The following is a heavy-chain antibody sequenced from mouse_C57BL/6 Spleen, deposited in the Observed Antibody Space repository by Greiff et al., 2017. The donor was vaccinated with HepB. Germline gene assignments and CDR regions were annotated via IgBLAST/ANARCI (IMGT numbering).Heavy chain of an antibody. Sequence: EVKLMESGGGLVKPGGSLKLSCAASGFTFSDYGMHWVRQAPEKGLEWVAYISSGSSTFYYADTVKGRFTISRDNAKNTLFLQMTSLRSEDTAMYYCARASYYGIAMDYWGQGTSVTVSS. CDR2: ISSGSSTF. J-gene: IGHJ4*01. D-gene: IGHD1-1*01. V-gene: IGHV5-17*01. CDR3: ARASYYGIAMDY. CDR1: GFTFSDYG.